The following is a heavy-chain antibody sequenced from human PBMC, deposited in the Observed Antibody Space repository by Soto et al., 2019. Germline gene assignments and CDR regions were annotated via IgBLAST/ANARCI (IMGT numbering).Heavy chain of an antibody. J-gene: IGHJ6*02. CDR3: ARDYYGMDV. CDR1: GGSITSGDYA. CDR2: TYQSGSA. V-gene: IGHV4-30-2*06. Sequence: QLQLQESGSGLVKHSQTLSLTCTVSGGSITSGDYAWTWIRQSPGKGLEWIGYTYQSGSAYYNPSLKGRVAIAVDRSKSQFSLNLTSVTAADTAVYYCARDYYGMDVWGQGTTVTVSS.